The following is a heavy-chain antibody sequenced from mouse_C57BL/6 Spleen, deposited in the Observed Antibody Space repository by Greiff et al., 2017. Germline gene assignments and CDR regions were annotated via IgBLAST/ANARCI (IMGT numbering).Heavy chain of an antibody. J-gene: IGHJ4*01. Sequence: VQLQESGAELMKPGASVKISCKATGYTFTGYWLGWVKQRPGHGLEWIGEIFPGGGSTNYNEKFKGKATITADKSSNTAYMQLSSLTTEDSAIYYCARGSSGAKDYWGQGASVTVSA. V-gene: IGHV1-9*01. CDR3: ARGSSGAKDY. CDR2: IFPGGGST. CDR1: GYTFTGYW.